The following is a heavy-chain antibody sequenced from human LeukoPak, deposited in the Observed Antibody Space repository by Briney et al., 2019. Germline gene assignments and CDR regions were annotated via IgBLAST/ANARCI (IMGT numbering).Heavy chain of an antibody. CDR1: GGSIRRDY. V-gene: IGHV4-59*08. Sequence: SESLSVTCTVSGGSIRRDYWSWVRQPPGEGVEWVGYIYYTGSTNYNPSVKDRVTISGDTSKNKFSLKLSPVTAADTAVYYCASLRIAVAGWGAFDYWGQGTLVTVSS. D-gene: IGHD6-19*01. J-gene: IGHJ4*02. CDR2: IYYTGST. CDR3: ASLRIAVAGWGAFDY.